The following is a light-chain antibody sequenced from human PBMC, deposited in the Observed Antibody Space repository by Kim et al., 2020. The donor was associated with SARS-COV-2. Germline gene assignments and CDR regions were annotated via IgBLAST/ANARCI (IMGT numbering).Light chain of an antibody. V-gene: IGKV1-5*01. Sequence: DIQVTQSPSTVSASVGDRVTITCRASQSVDNWLAWYQQKSGKAPKLLIFDASTLESGVPSRFSGSGSGTEFTLTISRLDPDDFATYYCQQYDTKRTFGQGTKVVIK. CDR3: QQYDTKRT. J-gene: IGKJ1*01. CDR1: QSVDNW. CDR2: DAS.